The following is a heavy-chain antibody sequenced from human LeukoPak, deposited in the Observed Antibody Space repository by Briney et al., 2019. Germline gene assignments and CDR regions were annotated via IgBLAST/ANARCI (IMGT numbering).Heavy chain of an antibody. CDR2: SSYSGSS. V-gene: IGHV4-59*01. Sequence: KPSETLSLTCSVSGGSIGTNYWSWIRQVPGKGLEWIGYSSYSGSSNYNLSLKSRVTISVDTSKTQFSLYLNSVTAAGTAVYYCARSDTHHIHSSSWHFDYWGQGTLVTVSS. CDR3: ARSDTHHIHSSSWHFDY. D-gene: IGHD6-13*01. CDR1: GGSIGTNY. J-gene: IGHJ4*02.